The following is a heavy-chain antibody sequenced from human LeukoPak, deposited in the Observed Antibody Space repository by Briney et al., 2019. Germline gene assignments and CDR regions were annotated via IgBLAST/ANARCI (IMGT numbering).Heavy chain of an antibody. D-gene: IGHD6-19*01. CDR1: GYTFTSYG. V-gene: IGHV1-18*01. CDR3: ARDGSSCWLGFDP. Sequence: RASVTVSCKASGYTFTSYGISWVRQAPGQGLEWMGWISAYNGNTNYAQKLQGRVNMTTDTSTSTAYMELRSLRSDDTAVYYCARDGSSCWLGFDPWGQGTLVTVSS. CDR2: ISAYNGNT. J-gene: IGHJ5*02.